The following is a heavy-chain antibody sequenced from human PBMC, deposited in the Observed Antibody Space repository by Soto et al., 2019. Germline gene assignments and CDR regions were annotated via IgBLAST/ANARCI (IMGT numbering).Heavy chain of an antibody. CDR3: AIAAYCSGATCYSGYNWFDP. CDR2: FDPENDET. CDR1: GYTLSEVS. J-gene: IGHJ5*02. Sequence: ASVKVSCKVSGYTLSEVSIHWVRQTPGKGLEWMGVFDPENDETTYAQKFQGRVTFTEDTSTDTAYLELSSLRSEYTAIYYCAIAAYCSGATCYSGYNWFDPWGQGTQVTVSS. D-gene: IGHD2-2*01. V-gene: IGHV1-24*01.